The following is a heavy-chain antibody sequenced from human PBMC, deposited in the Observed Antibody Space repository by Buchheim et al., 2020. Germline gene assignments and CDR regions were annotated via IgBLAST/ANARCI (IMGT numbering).Heavy chain of an antibody. CDR1: GFSLSTSGMR. CDR3: ARDLLTYSSGWLDY. D-gene: IGHD6-19*01. V-gene: IGHV2-70*04. CDR2: IDWDDDK. J-gene: IGHJ4*02. Sequence: QVTLKESGPALVKPTQTLTLTCTFSGFSLSTSGMRVSWIRQPPGKALEWLARIDWDDDKFYSTSLKTRLTISKDTSNNQVVLTMTNMDPVDTATYYCARDLLTYSSGWLDYWGQGTL.